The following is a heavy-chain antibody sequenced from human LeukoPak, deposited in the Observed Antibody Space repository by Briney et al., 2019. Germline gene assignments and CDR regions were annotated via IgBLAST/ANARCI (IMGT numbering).Heavy chain of an antibody. CDR3: ARLVGGTHYFDY. CDR2: IWHDGRSK. D-gene: IGHD1-26*01. V-gene: IGHV3-33*01. J-gene: IGHJ4*02. CDR1: EFTFSIYG. Sequence: QPGRSLRLSCAASEFTFSIYGMHWVRQAPGKGLEWVAFIWHDGRSKYYADSVKGRFTISRDNSKNALYLQMNSLRAEDTAVYHCARLVGGTHYFDYWGQGTLVTVYS.